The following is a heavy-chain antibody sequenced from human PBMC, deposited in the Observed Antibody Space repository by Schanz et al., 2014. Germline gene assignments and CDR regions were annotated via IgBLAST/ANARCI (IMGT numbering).Heavy chain of an antibody. D-gene: IGHD3-10*01. Sequence: QGQLVQSGAEVKKPGASVKVSCKASGYIFGSHGMTWVRQAPGQGPELMGWINAHTGNTQYAQKFQGRVNMTRDTVTTTVHLELTRLRTDDTAIYYCARVHIATYHYNSPGAFDIWGQGTRVIVSS. CDR2: INAHTGNT. V-gene: IGHV1-18*01. CDR3: ARVHIATYHYNSPGAFDI. J-gene: IGHJ3*02. CDR1: GYIFGSHG.